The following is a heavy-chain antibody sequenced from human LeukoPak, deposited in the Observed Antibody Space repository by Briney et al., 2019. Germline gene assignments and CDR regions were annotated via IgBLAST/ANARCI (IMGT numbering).Heavy chain of an antibody. V-gene: IGHV3-53*05. Sequence: GGSLRLSCVASGFTVSSNYMSWVRQAPGKGLEWVSVIYSGGSTYYADSVKGRFTISRDNSKNTLYLQMNSLRAEDTAVYYCARDSRTVTRYFDLWGRGTLVTVSS. CDR2: IYSGGST. CDR3: ARDSRTVTRYFDL. J-gene: IGHJ2*01. CDR1: GFTVSSNY. D-gene: IGHD4-17*01.